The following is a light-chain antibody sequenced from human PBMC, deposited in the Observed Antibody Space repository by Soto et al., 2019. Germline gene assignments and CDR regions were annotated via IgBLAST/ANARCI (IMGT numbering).Light chain of an antibody. J-gene: IGLJ3*02. CDR1: SSDVGGYNY. CDR2: EVG. Sequence: QSALTQPASVSGSLGQSITISCTGTSSDVGGYNYVSWYQQHPGKAPKLMIYEVGNRPSGVSNRFSGSKSVTTASLTISGLQADDEADYYCASYTRSTLWVFGRGTKLTVL. V-gene: IGLV2-14*01. CDR3: ASYTRSTLWV.